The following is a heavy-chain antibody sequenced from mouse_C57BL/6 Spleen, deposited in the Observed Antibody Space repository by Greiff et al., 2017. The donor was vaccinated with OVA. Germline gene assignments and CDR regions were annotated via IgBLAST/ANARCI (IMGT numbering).Heavy chain of an antibody. V-gene: IGHV1-75*01. Sequence: VQLQQSGPELVKPGASVKISCKASGYTFTDYYINWVKQRPGQGLEWIGWIFPGSGSTYYNEKFKGKATLTVDKSSSTAYMLLSSLTSEDSAVYFCARPSYYGSSYWYFDVWGTGTTVTVSS. D-gene: IGHD1-1*01. CDR1: GYTFTDYY. CDR2: IFPGSGST. CDR3: ARPSYYGSSYWYFDV. J-gene: IGHJ1*03.